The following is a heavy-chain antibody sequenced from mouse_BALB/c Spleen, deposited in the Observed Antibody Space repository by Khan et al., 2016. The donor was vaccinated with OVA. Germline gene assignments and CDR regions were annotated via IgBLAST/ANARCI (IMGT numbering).Heavy chain of an antibody. J-gene: IGHJ2*01. D-gene: IGHD3-1*01. Sequence: QVQLKESGPGLVAPSQSLSITCTVSGFSLTSYGVHWVRQPPGQGLEWLGVICAGGSTNYNSALMSRLRISTDNSTSQAVLKLNSLQTDDTAMYYWDKLGDIWGQGTTLTVSS. CDR2: ICAGGST. V-gene: IGHV2-9*02. CDR3: DKLGDI. CDR1: GFSLTSYG.